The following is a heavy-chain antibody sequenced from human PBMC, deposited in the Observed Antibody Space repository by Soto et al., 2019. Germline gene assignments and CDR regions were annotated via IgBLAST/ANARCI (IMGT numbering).Heavy chain of an antibody. CDR2: IKSKTDGGTT. CDR1: GFTFSNAW. CDR3: TTPSWGAYNWFDP. Sequence: KPGGSLRLSCAASGFTFSNAWMSWVRQAPGKGLEWVGRIKSKTDGGTTDYAAPVKGRFTISRDDSKNTLYLQMNSLKTEDTAVYYCTTPSWGAYNWFDPWGQGTLVTVSS. D-gene: IGHD7-27*01. J-gene: IGHJ5*02. V-gene: IGHV3-15*01.